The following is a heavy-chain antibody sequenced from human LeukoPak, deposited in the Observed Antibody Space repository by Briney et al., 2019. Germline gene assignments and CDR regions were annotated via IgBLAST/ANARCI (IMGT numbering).Heavy chain of an antibody. CDR1: GYTFTGYY. Sequence: ASVKVSCKASGYTFTGYYMHWVRQAPGQGLEWMGWIIPNSGGTNYAQKFQGRVTMTRDTSISTAYMELSRLRSDDTAVYYCARGYYDSSGYNSNWGQGTLVTVSS. CDR3: ARGYYDSSGYNSN. V-gene: IGHV1-2*02. D-gene: IGHD3-22*01. J-gene: IGHJ4*02. CDR2: IIPNSGGT.